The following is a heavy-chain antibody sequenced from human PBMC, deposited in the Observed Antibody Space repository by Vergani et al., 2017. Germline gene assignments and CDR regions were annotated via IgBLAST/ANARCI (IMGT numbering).Heavy chain of an antibody. Sequence: QVQLVESGGGVVQPGRSLRLSCAASGFTFSSYGMHWVRQAPGKGLEWGAVIWYDGSNKYYADSVKGRFTISRDNSKNTLYLQMNSLRAEDTAVYYCARAQLERQARLARGFGYWGQGTLVTVSS. J-gene: IGHJ4*02. CDR1: GFTFSSYG. CDR2: IWYDGSNK. V-gene: IGHV3-33*01. CDR3: ARAQLERQARLARGFGY. D-gene: IGHD1-1*01.